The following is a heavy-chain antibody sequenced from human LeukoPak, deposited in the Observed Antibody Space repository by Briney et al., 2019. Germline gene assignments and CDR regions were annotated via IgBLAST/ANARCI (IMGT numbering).Heavy chain of an antibody. Sequence: GGSLRLSCAASGFTFSSYSMNWVRQAPGKGLEWVSSISSSSSYIYYADSVKGRFTISRDDSKNTLYLQMNSLRAEDTAVYYCARKQPTTVTTDLDYWGQGTLVTVSS. J-gene: IGHJ4*02. CDR1: GFTFSSYS. CDR3: ARKQPTTVTTDLDY. D-gene: IGHD4-17*01. V-gene: IGHV3-21*04. CDR2: ISSSSSYI.